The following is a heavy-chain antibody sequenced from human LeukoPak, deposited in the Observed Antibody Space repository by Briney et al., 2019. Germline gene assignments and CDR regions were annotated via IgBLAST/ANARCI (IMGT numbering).Heavy chain of an antibody. J-gene: IGHJ4*02. Sequence: ASVKVSCKASGYTFTGYYMHWVRQAPGQGLEWMGWINPNSGGTNYAQKFQGRVTMTRDTSISTAYMELSRLRSDDTAVYYCAREEGLMGDPWILFLNYWGQGTLVTVSS. CDR2: INPNSGGT. CDR3: AREEGLMGDPWILFLNY. D-gene: IGHD5-18*01. CDR1: GYTFTGYY. V-gene: IGHV1-2*02.